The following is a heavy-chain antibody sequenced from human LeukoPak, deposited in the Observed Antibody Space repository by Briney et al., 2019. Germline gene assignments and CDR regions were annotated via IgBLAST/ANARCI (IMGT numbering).Heavy chain of an antibody. Sequence: GGSLRLSRVASRLTLRDYWMSWVRQAPGTELEWVDNINQDGSEKDYVDSVKGRFTISRDNAKNSLYLQMNSLRAEDTVFFSSRRRHTILAYWGQGTLVTVSS. CDR2: INQDGSEK. D-gene: IGHD3-9*01. CDR1: RLTLRDYW. J-gene: IGHJ4*02. V-gene: IGHV3-7*02. CDR3: RRRHTILAY.